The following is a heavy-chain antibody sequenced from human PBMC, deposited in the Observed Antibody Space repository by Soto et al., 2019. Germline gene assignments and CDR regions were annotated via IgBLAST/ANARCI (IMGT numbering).Heavy chain of an antibody. J-gene: IGHJ4*02. D-gene: IGHD2-21*01. CDR2: VYYSGTT. CDR3: ARTTAVPNPPGWRYFFAY. V-gene: IGHV4-61*01. CDR1: GGSVSNKTYY. Sequence: PSETLSLTCSVSGGSVSNKTYYWSWIRQPPGKRLEWIGYVYYSGTTNYNPSLKSRVTISVDMSKNQFSLRLSSVTAADTALYPCARTTAVPNPPGWRYFFAYGGKGTLVTVPS.